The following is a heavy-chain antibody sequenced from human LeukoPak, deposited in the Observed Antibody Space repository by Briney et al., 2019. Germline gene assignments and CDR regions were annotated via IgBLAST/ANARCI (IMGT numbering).Heavy chain of an antibody. CDR2: ISGSGGST. D-gene: IGHD4-17*01. V-gene: IGHV3-23*01. J-gene: IGHJ4*02. Sequence: GGSLRLSCAASGFTFSSYAMSWVRQAPGKGLEWVSAISGSGGSTYYADSVKGRFTISRDNSMNTLYLQMNSLRAEDTAVYYCAKDRDGDYVFDYWGQGTLVTVSS. CDR3: AKDRDGDYVFDY. CDR1: GFTFSSYA.